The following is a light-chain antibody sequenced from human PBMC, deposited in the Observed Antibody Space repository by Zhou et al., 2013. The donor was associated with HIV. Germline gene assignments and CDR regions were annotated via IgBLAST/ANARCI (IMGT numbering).Light chain of an antibody. V-gene: IGKV1-39*01. CDR1: QSIDGY. J-gene: IGKJ5*01. CDR3: QQSYRNPPT. CDR2: TAS. Sequence: DIQMTQSPSSLSASVGDRVTISCRASQSIDGYLNWYQQRPGKAPKLLIYTASNLQSGVPSRFSGSGYGTDFTLSISSLQPEDFATYYCQQSYRNPPTFGQGTRLEI.